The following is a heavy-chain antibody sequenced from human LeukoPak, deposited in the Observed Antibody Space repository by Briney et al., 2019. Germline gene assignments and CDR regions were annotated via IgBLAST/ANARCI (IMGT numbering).Heavy chain of an antibody. CDR2: ISSSSSTI. CDR3: ARPAGIAVAGTTALGY. Sequence: GGSLRLSCAASGFTFSSYSMNWVRQAPGKGLEWVSYISSSSSTIYYADSVKGRFTISRDNAKNSLYLQMNSLRAEDTAVYYCARPAGIAVAGTTALGYWGQGTLVTVSS. CDR1: GFTFSSYS. J-gene: IGHJ4*02. V-gene: IGHV3-48*01. D-gene: IGHD6-19*01.